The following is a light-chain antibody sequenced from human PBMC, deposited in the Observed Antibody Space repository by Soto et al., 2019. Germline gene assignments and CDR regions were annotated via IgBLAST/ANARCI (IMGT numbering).Light chain of an antibody. CDR2: GAS. CDR3: QQYGSSPQP. J-gene: IGKJ1*01. CDR1: QSVSSNH. Sequence: EGVLTQSPGTLSLSPGERATLSCRASQSVSSNHLAWYQQKRGQPPRLLIYGASRRATGTQGRFSGSGSGTAFTLTITRLEPEDFAVYYCQQYGSSPQPFGQGTKV. V-gene: IGKV3-20*01.